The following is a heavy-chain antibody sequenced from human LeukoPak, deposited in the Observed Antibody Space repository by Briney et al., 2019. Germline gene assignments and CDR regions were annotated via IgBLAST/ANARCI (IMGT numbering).Heavy chain of an antibody. Sequence: ETLSLTCTVSGASISGYYWSWIRQPPGKGLEWVSVIYSGGSTFYADSVKGRFTISRDNSKNTLYLQMNSLRAEDTAVYYCASDSYSPEYFQHWGQGALVTVSS. V-gene: IGHV3-66*01. CDR1: GASISGYY. J-gene: IGHJ1*01. CDR3: ASDSYSPEYFQH. CDR2: IYSGGST. D-gene: IGHD2-15*01.